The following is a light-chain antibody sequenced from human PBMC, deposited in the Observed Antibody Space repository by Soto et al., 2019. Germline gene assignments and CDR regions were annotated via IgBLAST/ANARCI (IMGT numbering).Light chain of an antibody. Sequence: QSVLTQPASVSGSPGQSITISCTGTGSDVGGYDYVSWYQHHPGKAPKLMIFDVSSRPSGISIRFSGSKSGNTASLTISGLQAEDEDDFYCSSYTSSSTLIFGGGTKLTVL. V-gene: IGLV2-14*03. CDR3: SSYTSSSTLI. J-gene: IGLJ2*01. CDR2: DVS. CDR1: GSDVGGYDY.